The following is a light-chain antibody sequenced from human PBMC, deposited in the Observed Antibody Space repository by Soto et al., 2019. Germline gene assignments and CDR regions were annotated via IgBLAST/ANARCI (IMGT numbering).Light chain of an antibody. CDR2: AAS. CDR1: QRISSY. J-gene: IGKJ1*01. CDR3: QQTYTTPWT. Sequence: IPMTQSPSSLSASVGDRVTITCRASQRISSYLNWYQQKPGKAPRLLIYAASSLQSGVPAGFSGSGSATIFTLTISSVQPEDSAIYFCQQTYTTPWTFGQGTKVEIK. V-gene: IGKV1-39*01.